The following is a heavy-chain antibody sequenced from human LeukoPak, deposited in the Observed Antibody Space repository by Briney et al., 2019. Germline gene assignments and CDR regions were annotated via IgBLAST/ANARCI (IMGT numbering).Heavy chain of an antibody. V-gene: IGHV3-23*01. Sequence: GGSLRLSCTASGFTFINYSMNWVRQAPGKGLEWVSSISTNSAFIYYADSVKGRFTISRDNSKNTLYLEVISLTAEDTAVYYCAKDDAWLRFGEWSQGTLVTVSS. CDR1: GFTFINYS. CDR3: AKDDAWLRFGE. J-gene: IGHJ4*02. D-gene: IGHD3-10*01. CDR2: ISTNSAFI.